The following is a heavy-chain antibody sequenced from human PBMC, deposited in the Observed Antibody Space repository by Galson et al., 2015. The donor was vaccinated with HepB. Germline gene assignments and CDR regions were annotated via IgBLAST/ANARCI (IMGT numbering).Heavy chain of an antibody. Sequence: SLRLSCAASGFTFSSYAMHWVRQAPGKGLEWVAVISYDGSNKYYADSVKGRFTISRDNSKNTLYLQMNSLRAEDTAVYYCARDAHGDYLVAYYFDYWGQRTLVTVSS. J-gene: IGHJ4*02. CDR1: GFTFSSYA. D-gene: IGHD4-17*01. CDR2: ISYDGSNK. CDR3: ARDAHGDYLVAYYFDY. V-gene: IGHV3-30-3*01.